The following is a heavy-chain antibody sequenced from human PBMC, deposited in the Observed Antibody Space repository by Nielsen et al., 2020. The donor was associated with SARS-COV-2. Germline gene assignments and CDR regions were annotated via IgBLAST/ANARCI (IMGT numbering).Heavy chain of an antibody. CDR1: GGSFGGYY. CDR3: ARESGLDTTDT. J-gene: IGHJ5*02. CDR2: VNHRGGT. V-gene: IGHV4-34*01. Sequence: SETLSLTCAVYGGSFGGYYWSWIRQPPGKGLEWIGEVNHRGGTNYSPSLKSRVTISMDASKNQFSLKMNSVTAADTAVYYCARESGLDTTDTWGQGTLVTVSS. D-gene: IGHD3/OR15-3a*01.